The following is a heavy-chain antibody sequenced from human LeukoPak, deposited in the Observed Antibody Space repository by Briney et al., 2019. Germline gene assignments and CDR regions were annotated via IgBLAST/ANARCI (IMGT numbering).Heavy chain of an antibody. CDR3: ANLLDDSGY. V-gene: IGHV1-24*01. CDR2: FDPEDGET. CDR1: GYTLTELS. Sequence: PVASVKISCKVSGYTLTELSMHRVRQAPGKGLEWMGGFDPEDGETIYAQKFQGRVTMTEDTSTDTAYMELSSLRSEDTAVYYCANLLDDSGYWGQGTLVTVSS. J-gene: IGHJ4*02. D-gene: IGHD1-1*01.